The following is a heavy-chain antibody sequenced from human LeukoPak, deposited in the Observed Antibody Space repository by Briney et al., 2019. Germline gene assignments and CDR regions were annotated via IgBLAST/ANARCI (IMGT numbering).Heavy chain of an antibody. CDR3: ARDRSNRWPTGAMDV. CDR1: GYTFTSYG. CDR2: ISAYNGNT. V-gene: IGHV1-18*01. J-gene: IGHJ6*02. D-gene: IGHD6-13*01. Sequence: GASVKVSCKASGYTFTSYGISWVRQAPGQGLECMGWISAYNGNTNYAQKLQGRVTMTTDTSTSTAYMELRSLRSDDTAVYYCARDRSNRWPTGAMDVWGQGTAVTVSS.